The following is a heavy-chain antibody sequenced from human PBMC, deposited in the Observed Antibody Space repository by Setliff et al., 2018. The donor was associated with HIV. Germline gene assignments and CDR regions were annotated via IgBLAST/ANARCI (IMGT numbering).Heavy chain of an antibody. J-gene: IGHJ6*02. CDR2: IHSGGST. CDR1: GFTVSNDY. V-gene: IGHV3-66*01. D-gene: IGHD3-16*01. Sequence: GGSLRLSCAASGFTVSNDYMSWVRQAPGRGLEWVSVIHSGGSTYYADSVKGRITVSRDNAQNLVYLQMTSLRAEDTAVYFCAYYSLGGFYLGYYFYHGMDVWGQGTTVTVSS. CDR3: AYYSLGGFYLGYYFYHGMDV.